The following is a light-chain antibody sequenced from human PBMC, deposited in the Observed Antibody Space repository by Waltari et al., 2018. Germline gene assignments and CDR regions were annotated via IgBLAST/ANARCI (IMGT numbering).Light chain of an antibody. Sequence: EIVMTQSPATLSVSPGERATLSCRASQSVDSNLAWYQQKPGQPPRLLLYGASTRATGVPARFSGSGSGTEFTLTISSLQSADFAVYYCQQYYNWPYTFGQGTKLEFK. CDR3: QQYYNWPYT. J-gene: IGKJ2*01. V-gene: IGKV3-15*01. CDR2: GAS. CDR1: QSVDSN.